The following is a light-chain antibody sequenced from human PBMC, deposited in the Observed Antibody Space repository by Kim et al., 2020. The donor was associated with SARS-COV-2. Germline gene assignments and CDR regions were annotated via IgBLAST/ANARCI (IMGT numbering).Light chain of an antibody. J-gene: IGKJ4*01. CDR3: QQYGTSPLT. CDR2: GAS. Sequence: SAGERATLSCKTSQTISSNNLAWYQKKYGQATRLLIYGASSRASGIPDRFSGSGSGTDFTLTISRLEPEDFAEYYCQQYGTSPLTFGGGTKVDIK. CDR1: QTISSNN. V-gene: IGKV3-20*01.